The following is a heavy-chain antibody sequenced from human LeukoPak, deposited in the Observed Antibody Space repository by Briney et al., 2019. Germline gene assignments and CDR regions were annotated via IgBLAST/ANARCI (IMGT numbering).Heavy chain of an antibody. Sequence: SETLSLTCAVYGGSFSGYYWSWICQPPGKGLEWIGEINHSGSTNYNPSLKSRVTISVDTSKNQFSLKLSSVTAADTAVYYCARGGGQNYVWGSYRSAFDYWGQGTLVTVSS. J-gene: IGHJ4*02. D-gene: IGHD3-16*02. V-gene: IGHV4-34*01. CDR1: GGSFSGYY. CDR2: INHSGST. CDR3: ARGGGQNYVWGSYRSAFDY.